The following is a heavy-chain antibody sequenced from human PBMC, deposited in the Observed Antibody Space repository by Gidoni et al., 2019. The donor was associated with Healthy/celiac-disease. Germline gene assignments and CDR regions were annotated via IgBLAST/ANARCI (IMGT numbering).Heavy chain of an antibody. CDR2: IRSKAYGGTT. CDR3: TRFGGWYVGGGFDY. CDR1: GFTFGDYA. V-gene: IGHV3-49*05. J-gene: IGHJ4*02. D-gene: IGHD6-19*01. Sequence: EVQLVESGGGLVKPGRSLRLSCTASGFTFGDYAMSWFRQAPGKGLGWVGFIRSKAYGGTTEYAASVKGRFTISRDDSKSIAYLQMNSLKTEDTAVYYCTRFGGWYVGGGFDYWGQGTLVTVSS.